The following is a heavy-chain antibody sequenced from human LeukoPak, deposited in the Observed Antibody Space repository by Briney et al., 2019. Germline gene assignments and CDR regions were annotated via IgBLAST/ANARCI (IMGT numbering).Heavy chain of an antibody. V-gene: IGHV4-30-2*01. CDR3: ARAVGVVYYMDV. Sequence: SETLYLTCTVSGGSISSGGYYWSWIRQPPGKGLEWIGYIYHSGSTYYNPSLKSRVTISVDRSKNQFSLKLSSVTAADTAVYYCARAVGVVYYMDVWGKGTTVTVSS. CDR1: GGSISSGGYY. J-gene: IGHJ6*03. D-gene: IGHD3-3*01. CDR2: IYHSGST.